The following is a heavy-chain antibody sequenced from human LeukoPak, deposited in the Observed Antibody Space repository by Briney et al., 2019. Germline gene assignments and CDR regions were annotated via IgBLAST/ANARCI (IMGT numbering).Heavy chain of an antibody. D-gene: IGHD3-3*01. V-gene: IGHV3-66*02. CDR1: GFTFSDYY. CDR3: ARDQRGITIFGVVSWFDP. Sequence: GGSLRLSCAASGFTFSDYYMSWVRQAPGKGLEWVSVIYSGGSTYYADSVKGRFTISRDNSKNTLYLQMNSLRAEDTAVYYCARDQRGITIFGVVSWFDPWGQGTLVTVSS. J-gene: IGHJ5*02. CDR2: IYSGGST.